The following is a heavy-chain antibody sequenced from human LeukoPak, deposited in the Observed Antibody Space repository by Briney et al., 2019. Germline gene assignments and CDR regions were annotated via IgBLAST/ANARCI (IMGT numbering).Heavy chain of an antibody. CDR2: INHSGST. J-gene: IGHJ4*02. CDR3: ARRPRYSSGWYYFDS. V-gene: IGHV4-34*01. Sequence: SETLSLTCAVYGGSFSGDYWNWIRQPPGKGLEWIGEINHSGSTNSNPSLKSRATISVDRSKNQFSLKLSSVTAADTAVYYCARRPRYSSGWYYFDSWGQGTLVTVSS. D-gene: IGHD6-19*01. CDR1: GGSFSGDY.